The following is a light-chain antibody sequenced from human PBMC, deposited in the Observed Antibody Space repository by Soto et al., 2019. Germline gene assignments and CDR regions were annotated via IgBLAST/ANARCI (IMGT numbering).Light chain of an antibody. CDR2: WAS. Sequence: DIVMTQSPDSLAVSLGERATINCKSSQSVLYSSNNKNYLAWYQQKQGQPPKLLIYWASTGESGVPDRFSGSGSGTDFTLTISSLQAEDVAVYHCQQYFNPPPTFGQGTKVEIK. CDR1: QSVLYSSNNKNY. CDR3: QQYFNPPPT. V-gene: IGKV4-1*01. J-gene: IGKJ1*01.